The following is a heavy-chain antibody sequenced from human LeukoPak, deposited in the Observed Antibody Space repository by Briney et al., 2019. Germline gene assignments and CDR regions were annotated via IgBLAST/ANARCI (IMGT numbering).Heavy chain of an antibody. D-gene: IGHD3-10*01. CDR2: ILNDGRNE. V-gene: IGHV3-30*04. Sequence: PGGSLGLSCAASGFTFSRYSMHWVRQAPDKGLGWVALILNDGRNEHYADSVKGRFTISRDNSKNTVYLQMNSLRAEDTAVYYCATDPRDDYYKFDFWGQGTLVTVSS. CDR3: ATDPRDDYYKFDF. J-gene: IGHJ4*02. CDR1: GFTFSRYS.